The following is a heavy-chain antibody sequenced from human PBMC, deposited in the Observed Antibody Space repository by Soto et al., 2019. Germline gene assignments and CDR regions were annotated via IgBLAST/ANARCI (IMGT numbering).Heavy chain of an antibody. CDR3: ARNTGHNSLDI. Sequence: SQTLSLTCAISGDSVSSINSAGNWIRQSPSRGLEWLGRTYYRTQWNNDYALSVKSRITINPDTSKSQFSLRLNSVTPEDTAVYYCARNTGHNSLDIWGQGTMVTV. CDR2: TYYRTQWNN. V-gene: IGHV6-1*01. J-gene: IGHJ3*02. CDR1: GDSVSSINSA.